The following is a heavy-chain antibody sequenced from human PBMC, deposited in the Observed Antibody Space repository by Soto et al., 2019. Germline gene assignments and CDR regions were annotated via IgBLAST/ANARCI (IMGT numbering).Heavy chain of an antibody. CDR3: AKGRGGSGSLTPRVDF. J-gene: IGHJ4*02. CDR1: GFTLNNYA. CDR2: ISGGGDTT. D-gene: IGHD3-10*01. V-gene: IGHV3-23*01. Sequence: EVQLLESGGGSVQPGGSLRLSCAASGFTLNNYAMTWVRQAPGKGLEWVSAISGGGDTTSYADSVKGRFTVSRDGSKNTLYLQMSSLRAEDTALYYCAKGRGGSGSLTPRVDFWGQGTLVTVSS.